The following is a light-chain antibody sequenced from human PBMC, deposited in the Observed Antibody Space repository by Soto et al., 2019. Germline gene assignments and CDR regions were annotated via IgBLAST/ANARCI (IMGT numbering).Light chain of an antibody. CDR3: EQYINSCT. J-gene: IGKJ1*01. CDR1: QSINSW. V-gene: IGKV1-5*03. Sequence: DIQMTQSPSTLSASIGDRVTITCRASQSINSWLAWYQQKLGKAPKLLIYKASNLESGAPSRFSGSGFGTEFTLTVSSLQPDDFATSYCEQYINSCTFGQGTKVEIK. CDR2: KAS.